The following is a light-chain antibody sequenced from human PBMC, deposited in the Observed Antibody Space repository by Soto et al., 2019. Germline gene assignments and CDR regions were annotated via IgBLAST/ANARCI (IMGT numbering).Light chain of an antibody. J-gene: IGKJ1*01. CDR1: QRVSSN. V-gene: IGKV3-15*01. Sequence: EVEMTQSPATVSVSRGERATLSCRASQRVSSNVAWYQQKPGQDPRVLIYAASTRATDVPARFSGGGSDTEFTLTISSLQSGDFAVYFCQQYNIWPLWTFGQGTKVDIK. CDR3: QQYNIWPLWT. CDR2: AAS.